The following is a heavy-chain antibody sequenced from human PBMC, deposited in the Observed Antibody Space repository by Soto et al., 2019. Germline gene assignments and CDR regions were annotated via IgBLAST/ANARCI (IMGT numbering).Heavy chain of an antibody. J-gene: IGHJ5*02. CDR1: GYTFTSYY. V-gene: IGHV1-46*01. CDR3: ARTPYYDFWSGYPTLRWFDP. CDR2: INPGGGST. Sequence: ASVKVSCKASGYTFTSYYMHWVRQAPGQGLEWMGIINPGGGSTSYAQKFQGRVTMTRDTSTSTVYMELSSLRSEDTAVYYCARTPYYDFWSGYPTLRWFDPWGQGTLVTVSS. D-gene: IGHD3-3*01.